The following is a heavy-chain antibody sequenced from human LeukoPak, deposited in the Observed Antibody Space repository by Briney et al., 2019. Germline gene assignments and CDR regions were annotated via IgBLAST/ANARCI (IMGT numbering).Heavy chain of an antibody. J-gene: IGHJ4*02. CDR1: GFTFSSYG. V-gene: IGHV3-33*01. CDR3: ASTSGWYEPIDY. D-gene: IGHD6-19*01. CDR2: IWYDGSNK. Sequence: GGSLRLSCAASGFTFSSYGMHWVRQAPGKGLEWGAVIWYDGSNKYYADSVKGRFTISRDNSKNTLYLQMNSLRAEDTAVYYCASTSGWYEPIDYWGQGTLVTVSS.